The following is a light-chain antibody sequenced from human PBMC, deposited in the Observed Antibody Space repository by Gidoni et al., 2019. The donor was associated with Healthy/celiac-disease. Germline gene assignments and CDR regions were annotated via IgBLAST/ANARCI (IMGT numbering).Light chain of an antibody. CDR3: QSYDSSLSGWV. CDR2: GNS. J-gene: IGLJ3*02. V-gene: IGLV1-40*01. CDR1: SYNIGAGYD. Sequence: QAVLTQPPSGSGAPGQRVTISCTGSSYNIGAGYDVHWYQQLPGTAPKLLIYGNSTRPSGVPNRFSGSKSGTAASLAITGLQAEDEADYYCQSYDSSLSGWVFGGVTKLTVL.